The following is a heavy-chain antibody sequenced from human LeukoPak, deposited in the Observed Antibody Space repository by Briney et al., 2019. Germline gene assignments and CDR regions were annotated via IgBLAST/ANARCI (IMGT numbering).Heavy chain of an antibody. CDR3: ARFTRDDYGDYASDY. D-gene: IGHD4-17*01. V-gene: IGHV3-64*01. CDR2: ISGNGRST. J-gene: IGHJ4*02. Sequence: GGSLRLSCAVSGFTFSSYAMYWVRQAPGKGLEYVSAISGNGRSTFYANSVKGRFTISRDNSKNTLYLEMGSLRAEDMGVYYCARFTRDDYGDYASDYWGQGTLVTVSS. CDR1: GFTFSSYA.